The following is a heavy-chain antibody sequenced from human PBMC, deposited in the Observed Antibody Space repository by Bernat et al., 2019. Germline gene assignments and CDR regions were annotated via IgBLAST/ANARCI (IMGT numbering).Heavy chain of an antibody. V-gene: IGHV3-21*01. D-gene: IGHD5-12*01. CDR2: ISSSSSYI. Sequence: EVQLVESGGGLVKPGGSLRLSCAASGFTFSSYSMNWVRQAPGKGLEWVSSISSSSSYIYYADSVKCRFTISRDNAQNSLYLQMNTLRAEDTAVYYCAGYGSLYYFDYWGQGTLVTVSS. CDR1: GFTFSSYS. J-gene: IGHJ4*02. CDR3: AGYGSLYYFDY.